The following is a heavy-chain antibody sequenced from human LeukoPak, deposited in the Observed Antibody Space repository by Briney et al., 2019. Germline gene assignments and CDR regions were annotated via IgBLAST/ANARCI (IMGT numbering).Heavy chain of an antibody. CDR1: GYTFTGYY. CDR3: AREQYSGSYLFDY. V-gene: IGHV1-2*02. Sequence: ASVKVSCKASGYTFTGYYMHWVRQAPGQGLEWMGWINPNSGGTNYAQKFQGRVTMTRGTSISTAYMELSRLRSDDTAVYYCAREQYSGSYLFDYWSQGTLVTVSS. CDR2: INPNSGGT. J-gene: IGHJ4*02. D-gene: IGHD1-26*01.